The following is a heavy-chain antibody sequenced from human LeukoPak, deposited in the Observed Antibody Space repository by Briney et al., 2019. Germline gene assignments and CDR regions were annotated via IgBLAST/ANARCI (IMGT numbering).Heavy chain of an antibody. Sequence: PGGSLRLSCAASGFTFSSYWMHWVRQAPGKGLVWVSRINSDGGSTSYADSVKGRFTISRDNAKNTLYLQMNSLRAEDTAVYYCAREPLTLARSYWYFDLWGRGTLVTVSS. V-gene: IGHV3-74*01. CDR2: INSDGGST. J-gene: IGHJ2*01. CDR1: GFTFSSYW. CDR3: AREPLTLARSYWYFDL.